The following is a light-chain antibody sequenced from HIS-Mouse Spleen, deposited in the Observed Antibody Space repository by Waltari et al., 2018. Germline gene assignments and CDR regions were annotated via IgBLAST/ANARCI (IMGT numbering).Light chain of an antibody. J-gene: IGLJ2*01. V-gene: IGLV2-14*01. CDR1: SSDGGGYNY. CDR2: EVS. Sequence: QSALTQPASVSGSPGQSLTISCTGTSSDGGGYNYVSCYQQHPGKAPKLMIYEVSNRPSGVSNRFSGSKSGNTASLTISGLQAEDEADYYCSSYTSSSTLVVFGGGTKLTVL. CDR3: SSYTSSSTLVV.